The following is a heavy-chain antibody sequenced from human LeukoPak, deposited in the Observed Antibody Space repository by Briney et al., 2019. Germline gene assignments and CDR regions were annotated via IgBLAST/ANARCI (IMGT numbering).Heavy chain of an antibody. Sequence: ASLSVSCQASGYGFTDYYIHWVPQAPGQGLEWMGWINPSSGATIYAQKFQGRVTMTRDIFSTTAYMEINSLVSDDTAVYYCARGWQINSSGGFVDPWGQGTLVTVSS. V-gene: IGHV1-2*02. J-gene: IGHJ5*02. D-gene: IGHD6-6*01. CDR1: GYGFTDYY. CDR3: ARGWQINSSGGFVDP. CDR2: INPSSGAT.